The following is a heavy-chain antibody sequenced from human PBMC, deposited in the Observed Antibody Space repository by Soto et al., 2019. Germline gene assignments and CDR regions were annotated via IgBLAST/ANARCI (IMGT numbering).Heavy chain of an antibody. CDR1: GGSISSGGYY. D-gene: IGHD5-18*01. V-gene: IGHV4-31*03. J-gene: IGHJ4*02. Sequence: LSLTCTVSGGSISSGGYYWSWIRQHPGKGLEWIGYIYYSGSTYYNPSPKSRVTIPVDTSKNQFSLKLSSVTAADTAVYYCGSGYSYPITAYWGQGTLVTVSS. CDR2: IYYSGST. CDR3: GSGYSYPITAY.